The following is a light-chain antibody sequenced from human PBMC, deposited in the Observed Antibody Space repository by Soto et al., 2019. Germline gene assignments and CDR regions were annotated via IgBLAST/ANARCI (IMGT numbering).Light chain of an antibody. Sequence: DIVLTQTPFSSPVTLGQPASISCRSSQSLLHXDXXXXLSWLQQRPGQPPRPLIYKISNRFSGVPDRFSGSGSGTYFTLKISRVEAEDVGVYYCMQATQFPHTFGQGTKLEIK. J-gene: IGKJ2*01. V-gene: IGKV2-24*01. CDR3: MQATQFPHT. CDR2: KIS. CDR1: QSLLHXDXXXX.